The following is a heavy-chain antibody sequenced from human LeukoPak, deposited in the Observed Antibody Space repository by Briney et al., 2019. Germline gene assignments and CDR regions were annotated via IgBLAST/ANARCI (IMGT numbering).Heavy chain of an antibody. CDR2: IIPILGTP. D-gene: IGHD2-2*01. Sequence: VKVSCKASGGTFSSYAISWVRQAPGQGLEWMGRIIPILGTPKYAQNLQGRVTITADESTSTGYMELSSLRYEDTAVYYCARGLYCSSSTSCYDYGMDVWGQGTTVTVSS. CDR1: GGTFSSYA. J-gene: IGHJ6*02. CDR3: ARGLYCSSSTSCYDYGMDV. V-gene: IGHV1-69*11.